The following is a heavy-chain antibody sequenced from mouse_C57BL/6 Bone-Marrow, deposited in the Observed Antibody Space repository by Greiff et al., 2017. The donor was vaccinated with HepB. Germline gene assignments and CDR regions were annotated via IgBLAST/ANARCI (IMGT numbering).Heavy chain of an antibody. CDR1: GFPITSGYY. Sequence: KLQESGPGLVKPSQSLFLTCSITGFPITSGYYWIWIRQSPGKPLEWMGYITHSGETFYNPSLQSPISITRETSKNQFFLQLNSVTTEDTAMYYCAGDRLLYFDYWGQGTTLTVSS. CDR3: AGDRLLYFDY. CDR2: ITHSGET. J-gene: IGHJ2*01. V-gene: IGHV12-3*01. D-gene: IGHD1-1*01.